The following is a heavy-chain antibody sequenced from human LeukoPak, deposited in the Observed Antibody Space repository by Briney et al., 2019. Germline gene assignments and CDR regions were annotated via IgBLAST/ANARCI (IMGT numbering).Heavy chain of an antibody. CDR2: INPNSGGT. Sequence: ASVKVSCKASGYTFTGYYMHWVRQAPGQGLEWMGWINPNSGGTNYAQKFQGRVTMTRDTSISTAYMELSRLRSDDTAVYYCARDSRRIVVVPAAIPYWGQATLVTVSS. V-gene: IGHV1-2*02. CDR1: GYTFTGYY. CDR3: ARDSRRIVVVPAAIPY. J-gene: IGHJ4*02. D-gene: IGHD2-2*02.